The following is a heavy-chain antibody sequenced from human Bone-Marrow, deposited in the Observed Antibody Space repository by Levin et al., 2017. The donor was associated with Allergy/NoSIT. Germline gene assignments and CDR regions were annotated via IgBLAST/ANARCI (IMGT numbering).Heavy chain of an antibody. V-gene: IGHV7-4-1*02. CDR2: IKTNTGNP. CDR1: GYTFTKYS. J-gene: IGHJ4*03. CDR3: ATLYIDSRHEPFDF. D-gene: IGHD3-16*01. Sequence: ASVKVSCKASGYTFTKYSINWVRQPPGQGLDWMGYIKTNTGNPTYAQGFTGRFVFSLDTSVSTAYLQINSLKAEDTAIYYCATLYIDSRHEPFDFWCRGTLVTISS.